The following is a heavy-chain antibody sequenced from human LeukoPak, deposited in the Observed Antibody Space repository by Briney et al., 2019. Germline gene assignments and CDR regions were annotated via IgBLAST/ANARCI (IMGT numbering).Heavy chain of an antibody. Sequence: GGSLRLSCVASGFTFDDYGMSWVRQAPGQGLEWVSGINWSGGSTGYADSVKGRFTISRDNAKNSLYLQMNTLRAEDTALYYCARDAGYSSGRYDAFDIWGQGTLVTVSS. CDR3: ARDAGYSSGRYDAFDI. D-gene: IGHD6-19*01. V-gene: IGHV3-20*04. CDR1: GFTFDDYG. J-gene: IGHJ3*02. CDR2: INWSGGST.